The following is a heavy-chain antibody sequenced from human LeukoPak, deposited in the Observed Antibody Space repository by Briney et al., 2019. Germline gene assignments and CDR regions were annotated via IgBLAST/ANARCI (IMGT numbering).Heavy chain of an antibody. D-gene: IGHD3-3*01. V-gene: IGHV3-21*01. J-gene: IGHJ4*02. Sequence: PGGSLGLSCAASGFTLSSYSMNWVRQAPGKGLEWVSSISSSSSYIYYADSVKGRFTISRDNAKNSLYLQMNSLRAEDTAVYYCARGRGERGVVIIPAFDYWGQGTLVTVSS. CDR1: GFTLSSYS. CDR2: ISSSSSYI. CDR3: ARGRGERGVVIIPAFDY.